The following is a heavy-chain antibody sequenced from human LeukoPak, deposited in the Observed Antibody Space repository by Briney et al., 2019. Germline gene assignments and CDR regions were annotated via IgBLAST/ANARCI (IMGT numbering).Heavy chain of an antibody. D-gene: IGHD6-13*01. J-gene: IGHJ6*02. Sequence: KPGGSLRLSCAASGFTFNSYSMSWVRQAPGKGLEWVSSITGSSSYIYYADSVKGRFTISRDNAKNSLYLQMNSLRAEDTAVYYCARTPPYSSSSMDVWGQGTTVTVSS. V-gene: IGHV3-21*01. CDR3: ARTPPYSSSSMDV. CDR1: GFTFNSYS. CDR2: ITGSSSYI.